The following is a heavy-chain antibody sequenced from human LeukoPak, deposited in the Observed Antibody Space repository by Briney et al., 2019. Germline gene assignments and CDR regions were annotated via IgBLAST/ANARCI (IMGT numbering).Heavy chain of an antibody. D-gene: IGHD3-3*01. CDR3: ARDQAPTEEWSYYYYYYMDV. Sequence: ASVKVSCKASGYTFTGYYMHWVRQAPGQGLEWMGWINPNSGGTNYAQKFQGWVTMTRDTSTSTAYMELRSLRSDDTAVYYCARDQAPTEEWSYYYYYYMDVWGKGTTVTVSS. CDR1: GYTFTGYY. CDR2: INPNSGGT. J-gene: IGHJ6*03. V-gene: IGHV1-2*04.